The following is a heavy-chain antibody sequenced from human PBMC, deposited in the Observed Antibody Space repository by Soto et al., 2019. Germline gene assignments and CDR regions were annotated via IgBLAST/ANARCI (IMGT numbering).Heavy chain of an antibody. D-gene: IGHD5-12*01. CDR1: GGSFSGYY. V-gene: IGHV4-34*01. CDR3: ARVKLGGYNYNFDY. CDR2: INHSGST. Sequence: QVQLQQWGAGLLKPSETLSLTCAVYGGSFSGYYWSWIRQPPGKGLEWIGEINHSGSTNYNPSLKCRVTISGDTPKNQFSLKLSSGTAADTAVYYWARVKLGGYNYNFDYWGQGTLVTVSS. J-gene: IGHJ4*02.